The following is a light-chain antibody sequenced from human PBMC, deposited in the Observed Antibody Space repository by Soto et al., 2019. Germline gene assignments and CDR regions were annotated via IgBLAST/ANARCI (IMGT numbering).Light chain of an antibody. V-gene: IGLV1-44*01. CDR1: SSNIGSNT. Sequence: QSVLTQPPSASGTPGQRVTISCSGSSSNIGSNTVNWYQQLPGTAPKLLIYSSNQRPSGVPDRFSGSKSGTSASLAISGLQSKDEADYYCAAWDDSLNGYVFGTGTNLTVL. J-gene: IGLJ1*01. CDR3: AAWDDSLNGYV. CDR2: SSN.